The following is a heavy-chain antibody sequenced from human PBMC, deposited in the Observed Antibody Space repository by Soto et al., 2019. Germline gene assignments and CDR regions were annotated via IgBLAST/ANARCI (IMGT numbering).Heavy chain of an antibody. CDR3: AIVRVADSPLDH. D-gene: IGHD3-10*02. CDR1: GFIFSDNG. J-gene: IGHJ4*02. Sequence: EGSLRLSCEGSGFIFSDNGMHWVSQAPGKGLEWVAFMSYDGSAKFLADSVKGRFTISRDNSKSTLFLHMSSLRAEDTAMYYCAIVRVADSPLDHWGQGTLVTVSS. V-gene: IGHV3-30*02. CDR2: MSYDGSAK.